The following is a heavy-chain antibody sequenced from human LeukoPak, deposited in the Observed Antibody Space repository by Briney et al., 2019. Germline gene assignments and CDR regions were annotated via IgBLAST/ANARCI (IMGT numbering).Heavy chain of an antibody. CDR3: ARGASSGWYVGYYFDF. J-gene: IGHJ4*02. CDR1: GFTFSSYA. CDR2: ISGSGGST. Sequence: PGGSLRLSCAASGFTFSSYAMSWVRQAPGKGLEWVSAISGSGGSTYYADSVKGRFTISRDNSKNTLFLQMNTLRAEDTAVYYCARGASSGWYVGYYFDFWGQGTLVTVYS. D-gene: IGHD6-19*01. V-gene: IGHV3-23*01.